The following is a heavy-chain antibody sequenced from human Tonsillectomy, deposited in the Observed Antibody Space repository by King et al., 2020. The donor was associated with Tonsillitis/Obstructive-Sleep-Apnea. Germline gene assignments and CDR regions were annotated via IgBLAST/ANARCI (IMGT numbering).Heavy chain of an antibody. CDR3: AKEGLEYQLPTYYCAY. D-gene: IGHD2-2*01. Sequence: VQLVESGGGLVQPGGSLRLSCAASGFTFSNYAMSWVRQTPGKGLEWVSAIVSSGGSTYYADSVRGRFTISRDNSQNTVYLQMNSLRAEDTAVYYCAKEGLEYQLPTYYCAYGGQGTLVTVPS. V-gene: IGHV3-23*04. J-gene: IGHJ4*02. CDR1: GFTFSNYA. CDR2: IVSSGGST.